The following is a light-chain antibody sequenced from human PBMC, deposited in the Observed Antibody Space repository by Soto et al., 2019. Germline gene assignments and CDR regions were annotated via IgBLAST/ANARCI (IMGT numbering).Light chain of an antibody. CDR1: QSISDY. J-gene: IGKJ4*01. Sequence: DIQMTQSPSSLSASVGDRVTITCRASQSISDYLNWYQQKPGKAPKLLFYSASSLQSGVPSRFSGSGSGTDFTLTISSLQPEDFATYYCQQGYSIPLTFGGGTKVEIK. CDR3: QQGYSIPLT. CDR2: SAS. V-gene: IGKV1-39*01.